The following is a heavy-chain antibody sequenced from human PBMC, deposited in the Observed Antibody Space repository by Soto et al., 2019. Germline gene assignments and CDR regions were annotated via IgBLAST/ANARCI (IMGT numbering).Heavy chain of an antibody. V-gene: IGHV4-59*01. J-gene: IGHJ4*02. CDR1: GGSINSYY. CDR3: ARVGELLWAYYFDY. D-gene: IGHD3-10*01. CDR2: IYYSGST. Sequence: SETLSLTCTVSGGSINSYYWSWIRQAPGKGLEWIGYIYYSGSTNYNPSLKSRVTISVDTSKNQLSLKLSSVTAADTAVYYCARVGELLWAYYFDYWGQGTQVTVSS.